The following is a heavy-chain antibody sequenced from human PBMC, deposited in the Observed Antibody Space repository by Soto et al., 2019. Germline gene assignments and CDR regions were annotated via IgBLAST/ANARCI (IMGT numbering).Heavy chain of an antibody. J-gene: IGHJ4*02. CDR3: AKKVRSYFDY. Sequence: PVGSLILTCAASGFTFSSYSMSWVRQAPGKGLEWVSAISGSGGSTYYADSVKGRFTISRDNSKNTLYLQMNSLRAEDTAVYYCAKKVRSYFDYWGQGTLVPVSS. D-gene: IGHD3-22*01. V-gene: IGHV3-23*01. CDR2: ISGSGGST. CDR1: GFTFSSYS.